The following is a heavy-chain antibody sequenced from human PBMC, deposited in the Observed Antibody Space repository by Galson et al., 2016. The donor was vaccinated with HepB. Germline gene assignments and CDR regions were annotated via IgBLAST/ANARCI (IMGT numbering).Heavy chain of an antibody. Sequence: SVKVSYKASGYTFTNYYMHWVRQAPGQGLEWMGVINPSGDITSYAQKFEGRVTVTRDTSTSTVYMELSSLRSEDTAVYYCAREPMLAVLAANNWFDPWGQGTLVTVSS. J-gene: IGHJ5*02. V-gene: IGHV1-46*01. D-gene: IGHD3-22*01. CDR3: AREPMLAVLAANNWFDP. CDR1: GYTFTNYY. CDR2: INPSGDIT.